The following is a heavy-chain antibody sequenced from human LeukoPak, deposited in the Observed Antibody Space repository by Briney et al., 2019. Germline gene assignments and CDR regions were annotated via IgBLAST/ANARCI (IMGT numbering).Heavy chain of an antibody. CDR1: GFTFSNYA. J-gene: IGHJ3*02. Sequence: PGRSLRLSCAASGFTFSNYAMHWVRQAPGKGLEWVAFISYDGSNKYYADSVKGRFTISRDNSKNTLYLQMNSLKSEDTAVYYCARDLYDSSESAFDIWGQGTMVTVSS. CDR2: ISYDGSNK. CDR3: ARDLYDSSESAFDI. D-gene: IGHD3-22*01. V-gene: IGHV3-30-3*01.